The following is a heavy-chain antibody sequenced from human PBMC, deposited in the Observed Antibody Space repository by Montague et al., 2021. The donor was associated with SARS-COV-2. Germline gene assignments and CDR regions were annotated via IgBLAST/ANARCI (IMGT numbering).Heavy chain of an antibody. CDR1: GFSTSSGYY. D-gene: IGHD3-3*01. CDR2: RYQNGAT. J-gene: IGHJ4*02. CDR3: ARSGVGIFDFSYFDS. Sequence: SETLSLTCSVSGFSTSSGYYWGWIRQTPGKGLEWIGSRYQNGATXXSPXXXRPVTILLDTSKNQFSLSLTSVTAADTAVYYCARSGVGIFDFSYFDSWGQGSLVIVSS. V-gene: IGHV4-38-2*02.